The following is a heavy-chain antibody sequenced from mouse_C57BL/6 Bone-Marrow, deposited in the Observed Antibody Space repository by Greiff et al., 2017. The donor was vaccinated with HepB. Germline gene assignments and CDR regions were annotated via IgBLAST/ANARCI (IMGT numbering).Heavy chain of an antibody. CDR1: GYTFTSYW. Sequence: VQLQQPGAELVKPGASVKLSCKASGYTFTSYWMHWVKQRPGRGLEWIGRIDPNSGGTKYNEKFKSKATLTVDKPSSTAYMQLSSLTSEDSAVYYCARDFVTTVVADWYFDVWGTGTTVTVSS. CDR2: IDPNSGGT. V-gene: IGHV1-72*01. D-gene: IGHD1-1*01. CDR3: ARDFVTTVVADWYFDV. J-gene: IGHJ1*03.